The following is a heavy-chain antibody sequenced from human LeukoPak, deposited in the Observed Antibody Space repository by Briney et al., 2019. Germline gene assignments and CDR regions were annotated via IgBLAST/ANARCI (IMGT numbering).Heavy chain of an antibody. D-gene: IGHD1-26*01. CDR3: ARVPLWELLSMDV. Sequence: AASVKVSCKASGYTFTGYYMHWVRQAPGQGLEWMGWINPNSGGTNYAQKFQGRVTMTRDTSISTAYMELSRLRSDDTAVYYCARVPLWELLSMDVWGKGTTVTVSS. J-gene: IGHJ6*03. CDR1: GYTFTGYY. CDR2: INPNSGGT. V-gene: IGHV1-2*02.